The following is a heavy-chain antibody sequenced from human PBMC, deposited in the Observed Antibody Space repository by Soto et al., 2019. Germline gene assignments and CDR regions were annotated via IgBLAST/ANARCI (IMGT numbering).Heavy chain of an antibody. V-gene: IGHV4-59*01. CDR1: GGSISSYY. J-gene: IGHJ6*02. CDR3: ARVSNYYGMDV. Sequence: SETLSLTCTVSGGSISSYYWSWIRQPPGKGLEWIGYIYYSGSTNYNPSLKSRVTISVDTSKNQFSLKLSSVTAADTAVYYCARVSNYYGMDVWGQGTTVTVSS. CDR2: IYYSGST.